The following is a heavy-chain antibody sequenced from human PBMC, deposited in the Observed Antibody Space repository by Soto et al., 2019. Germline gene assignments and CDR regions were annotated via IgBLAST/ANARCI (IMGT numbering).Heavy chain of an antibody. CDR2: INHSGST. Sequence: QVQLQQWGAGLLKPSETLSLTCAVYGGSFSGYYWSWIRQPPGKGLEWIGEINHSGSTNYNPSLKSRVTISVDTSKNQFSLKLSSVTAADTAVYYCARGLPMVRGVILPHFDYWGQGTLVTVSS. J-gene: IGHJ4*02. CDR1: GGSFSGYY. D-gene: IGHD3-10*01. V-gene: IGHV4-34*01. CDR3: ARGLPMVRGVILPHFDY.